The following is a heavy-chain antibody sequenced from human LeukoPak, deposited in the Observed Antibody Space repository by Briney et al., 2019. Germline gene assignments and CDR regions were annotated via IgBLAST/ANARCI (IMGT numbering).Heavy chain of an antibody. CDR1: GYSISSGYY. CDR2: IYHSGST. CDR3: ARYDVWGSYRAFDY. V-gene: IGHV4-38-2*02. D-gene: IGHD3-16*02. Sequence: PSETLSLTCTVSGYSISSGYYWGWIQQPPGKGLEWIGTIYHSGSTYYNPSLKSRVTISVDTSKNQFSLKLSSVTAADTAVYYCARYDVWGSYRAFDYWGQGTLVTVSS. J-gene: IGHJ4*02.